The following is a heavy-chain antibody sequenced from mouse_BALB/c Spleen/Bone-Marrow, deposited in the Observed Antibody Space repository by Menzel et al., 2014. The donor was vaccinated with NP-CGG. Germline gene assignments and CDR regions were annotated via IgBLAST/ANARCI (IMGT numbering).Heavy chain of an antibody. V-gene: IGHV1S126*01. CDR3: TRQYSNYYAMDY. J-gene: IGHJ4*01. CDR1: GYTFTSYW. CDR2: IYPSDSYT. D-gene: IGHD2-5*01. Sequence: VQLVESGAELVRPGASVKVSCKASGYTFTSYWINWVKQRPGQGLEWIGNIYPSDSYTNYNQNFKDKATLTVDKSSSTAYMQLSSPTSEDSAVYYCTRQYSNYYAMDYWGQGTSVTVSS.